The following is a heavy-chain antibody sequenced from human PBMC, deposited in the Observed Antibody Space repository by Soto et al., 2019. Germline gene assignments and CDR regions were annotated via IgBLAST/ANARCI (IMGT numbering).Heavy chain of an antibody. Sequence: QVQLVESGGGVVQPGRSLRLSCAASGFTFSSYAMHWVRQAPGKGLEWVAVISYDGSNKYYADSVKGRFTISRDNSKNTLYLQMSSLRAEDTAVYYCARVADIFTGYYNVYGDYWGQGTLVTVSS. J-gene: IGHJ4*02. CDR1: GFTFSSYA. CDR3: ARVADIFTGYYNVYGDY. CDR2: ISYDGSNK. V-gene: IGHV3-30-3*01. D-gene: IGHD3-9*01.